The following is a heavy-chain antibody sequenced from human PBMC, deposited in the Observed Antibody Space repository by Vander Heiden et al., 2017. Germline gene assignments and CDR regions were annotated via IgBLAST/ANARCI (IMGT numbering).Heavy chain of an antibody. CDR3: ARDSSSWRGAHWLAP. CDR1: GYAFETYG. J-gene: IGHJ5*02. Sequence: QPQLVQSGAEVKKPGASVKVSCETSGYAFETYGISWVRQAPGQGPEWMGWISGYNANTKYAQKFKGRVTLWTDTSTSTAYMELKSLRSDDTAFYYCARDSSSWRGAHWLAPWGQGTLVTVSS. V-gene: IGHV1-18*01. CDR2: ISGYNANT. D-gene: IGHD6-13*01.